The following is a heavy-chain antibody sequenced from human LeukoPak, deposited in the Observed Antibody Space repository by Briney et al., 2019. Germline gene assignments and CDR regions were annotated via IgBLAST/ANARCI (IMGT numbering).Heavy chain of an antibody. J-gene: IGHJ4*02. Sequence: GGSLRLSCAASGFTFSNAWMSWVRQAPGKGLEWVGRIKSKTDGGTTDHAAPVKGRFTISRDDSKNTLYLQMNSLKTEDTAVYYCTTDRNLWFGEFDYWGQGTLVTVSS. CDR3: TTDRNLWFGEFDY. D-gene: IGHD3-10*01. CDR2: IKSKTDGGTT. V-gene: IGHV3-15*01. CDR1: GFTFSNAW.